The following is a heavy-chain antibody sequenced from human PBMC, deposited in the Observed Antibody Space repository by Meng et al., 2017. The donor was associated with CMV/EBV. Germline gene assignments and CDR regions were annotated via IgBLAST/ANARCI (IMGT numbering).Heavy chain of an antibody. Sequence: QVQVVRSGAEVKKPGSSGKVSCKASGGTFSSYAISWVRQAPGQGLEWMGGIIPIFGTANYAQKFQGRVTITADESTSTAYMELSSLRSEDTAVYYCAREGGIVVVPAAPGWFDPWGQGTLVTVSS. J-gene: IGHJ5*02. CDR3: AREGGIVVVPAAPGWFDP. CDR2: IIPIFGTA. V-gene: IGHV1-69*12. D-gene: IGHD2-2*01. CDR1: GGTFSSYA.